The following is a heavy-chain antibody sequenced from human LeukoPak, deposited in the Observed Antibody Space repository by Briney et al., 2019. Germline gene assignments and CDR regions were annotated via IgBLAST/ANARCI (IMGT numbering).Heavy chain of an antibody. CDR1: GFTFSDYY. J-gene: IGHJ3*02. V-gene: IGHV4-38-2*01. CDR3: ARGSSAVATGAFDI. Sequence: GSLRLSCAASGFTFSDYYMSWIRQPPGKGLEWIGSIYYSGSTYYNPSLKSRVTISVDTSKNQFSLKLSSVTAADTAVYYCARGSSAVATGAFDIWGQGTMVTVSS. D-gene: IGHD5-12*01. CDR2: IYYSGST.